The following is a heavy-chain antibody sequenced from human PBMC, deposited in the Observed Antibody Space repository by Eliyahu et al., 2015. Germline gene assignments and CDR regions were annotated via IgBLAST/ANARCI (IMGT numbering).Heavy chain of an antibody. D-gene: IGHD2-8*01. V-gene: IGHV4-61*01. J-gene: IGHJ6*02. CDR2: IYYSGST. Sequence: QVQLQESGPGLVKPSETLSLTCSVSGDSVSSRNYYWTWIRQPPGKGLEWIACIYYSGSTYYNPSLRSRVTISTDTSKNQFSLKLSSVTAADTAVYYCATYCTNASCYASKGGLGVWGQGTTVTISS. CDR1: GDSVSSRNYY. CDR3: ATYCTNASCYASKGGLGV.